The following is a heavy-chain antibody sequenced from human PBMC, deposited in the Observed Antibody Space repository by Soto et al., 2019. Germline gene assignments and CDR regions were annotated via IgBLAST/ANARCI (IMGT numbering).Heavy chain of an antibody. D-gene: IGHD1-26*01. CDR3: ARDDEGGSDCDLGY. CDR2: TSRVGRNA. CDR1: GSTFSSYL. Sequence: QVQLMESGGGVVQPGRSLTPSCAASGSTFSSYLIHWVRQTPAKGLEWVAFTSRVGRNAWYADSVKGRFTVSRDNSKDTVYLEMNSLRREDTAIYYCARDDEGGSDCDLGYWGQGTLVTVSS. V-gene: IGHV3-30*04. J-gene: IGHJ4*02.